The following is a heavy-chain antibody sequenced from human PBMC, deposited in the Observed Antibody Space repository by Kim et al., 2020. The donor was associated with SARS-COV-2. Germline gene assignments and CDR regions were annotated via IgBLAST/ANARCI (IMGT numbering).Heavy chain of an antibody. CDR2: IYYSGST. V-gene: IGHV4-30-4*01. Sequence: SETLSLTCTVSGGSISSGDYYWSWIRQPPGKGLEWIGYIYYSGSTYYNPSLKSRVTISVDTSKNQFSLKLSSVTAADTAVYYCARALFGVDGNWFDPWGQGTLVTVSS. J-gene: IGHJ5*02. CDR3: ARALFGVDGNWFDP. CDR1: GGSISSGDYY. D-gene: IGHD3-3*01.